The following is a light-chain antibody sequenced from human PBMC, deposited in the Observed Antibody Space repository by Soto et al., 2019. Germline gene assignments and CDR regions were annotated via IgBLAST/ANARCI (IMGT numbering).Light chain of an antibody. J-gene: IGKJ2*01. V-gene: IGKV3-20*01. CDR2: GAS. CDR1: QSVKNTY. CDR3: QHYGSSPANT. Sequence: ELVLTQSPGTLSLSPGERATLSCRASQSVKNTYLAWYQKKPGQAPRLLIYGASSRATGIPDRFSGSGSGTDLTLTISRLEAEDFAVYYCQHYGSSPANTFGQGTKLEIK.